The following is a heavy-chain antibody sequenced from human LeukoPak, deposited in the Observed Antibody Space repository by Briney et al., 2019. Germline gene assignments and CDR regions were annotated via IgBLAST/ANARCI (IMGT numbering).Heavy chain of an antibody. Sequence: PSETLSLTCGVSGGSFSTSIYFWVWIRQPPGKGLEWIGSISDTGTTFHNPSLKSRVTISVDTSKNQFSLSLSSVTAADTAVYYCANNYYDGSGYFFWGQGTLVTASA. D-gene: IGHD3-22*01. CDR3: ANNYYDGSGYFF. CDR1: GGSFSTSIYF. J-gene: IGHJ4*02. V-gene: IGHV4-39*01. CDR2: ISDTGTT.